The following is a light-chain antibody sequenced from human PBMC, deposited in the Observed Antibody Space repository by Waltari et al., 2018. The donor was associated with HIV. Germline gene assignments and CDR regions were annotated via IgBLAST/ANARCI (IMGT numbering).Light chain of an antibody. V-gene: IGLV2-23*02. J-gene: IGLJ3*02. Sequence: QSALTQAASVSASLGQSINISCTATTSEIAISNLFSWYQHHPGKAPKLILYEVNKRPSGVSNRFSGSRSGNTTSLTITGLLADDEADYYCCSCSVTNSLWVFGGGTKVTVV. CDR3: CSCSVTNSLWV. CDR2: EVN. CDR1: TSEIAISNL.